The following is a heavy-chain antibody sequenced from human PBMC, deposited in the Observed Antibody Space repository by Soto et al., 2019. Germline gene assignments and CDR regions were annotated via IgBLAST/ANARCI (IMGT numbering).Heavy chain of an antibody. J-gene: IGHJ4*02. CDR1: GGTFRTYA. CDR3: ARSESSDGYNQDYYFDY. CDR2: LLPVFGTP. D-gene: IGHD5-18*01. V-gene: IGHV1-69*01. Sequence: QVQLVQSGPEVKKPGSSVKVSCRSSGGTFRTYAISWVRQAPGQGLEWMGWLLPVFGTPAYAQRFQGSVTITADESSSTSYMELTGLRSDDTAVYYCARSESSDGYNQDYYFDYWGQGTLVAVSS.